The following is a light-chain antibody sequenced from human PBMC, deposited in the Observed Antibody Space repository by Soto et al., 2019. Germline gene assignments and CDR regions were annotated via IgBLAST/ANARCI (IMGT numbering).Light chain of an antibody. Sequence: QSALTQPASVSGSPGQSITISCTGTSSDVGDYDYVSWYQQHPDKAPKLMIYDVSNRPSGISNRFSGSKSGNTASLTISGLQAEDEADYYCSSYTSSSTRVFGGGTKLTVL. CDR1: SSDVGDYDY. J-gene: IGLJ2*01. CDR2: DVS. CDR3: SSYTSSSTRV. V-gene: IGLV2-14*01.